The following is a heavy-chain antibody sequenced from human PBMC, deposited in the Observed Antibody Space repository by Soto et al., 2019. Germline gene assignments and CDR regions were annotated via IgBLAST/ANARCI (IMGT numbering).Heavy chain of an antibody. CDR3: ARGLKGVDIVTSYKDV. CDR1: GFTFSSYA. V-gene: IGHV3-30-3*01. J-gene: IGHJ6*02. CDR2: ISYDGGNK. Sequence: PGGSLRLSCAASGFTFSSYAMHWVRQAPGKGLEWVAVISYDGGNKYYADSVKGRFTISRDNSKNTLYLQMNSLRAEDTAVYYCARGLKGVDIVTSYKDVWGQGTTVTVSS. D-gene: IGHD5-12*01.